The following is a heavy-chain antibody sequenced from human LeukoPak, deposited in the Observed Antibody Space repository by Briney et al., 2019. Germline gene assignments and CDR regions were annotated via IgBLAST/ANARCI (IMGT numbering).Heavy chain of an antibody. V-gene: IGHV4-59*01. CDR2: IYYSGST. CDR3: ARVSYGEPFDP. D-gene: IGHD1-14*01. Sequence: SETLSLTCTVSGGSISSYYWSWTRQPPGKGLEWIGYIYYSGSTNYNPSLKSRVTISVDTSKNQFSLKLSSATAADTAVYYCARVSYGEPFDPWGQGTLVTVSS. CDR1: GGSISSYY. J-gene: IGHJ5*02.